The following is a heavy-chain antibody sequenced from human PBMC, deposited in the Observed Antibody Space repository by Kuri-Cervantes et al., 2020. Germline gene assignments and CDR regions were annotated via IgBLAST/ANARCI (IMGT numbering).Heavy chain of an antibody. Sequence: GESLKISCVASGFTFSTYATHWVRQAPGKGLEWVANIKQDGSEKYYVDSVKGRFTISGDNAKNSLYLQMNSLRAEDTALHYCAKDIYSSSSRYFDYWGQGTLVTVSS. D-gene: IGHD6-13*01. J-gene: IGHJ4*02. CDR2: IKQDGSEK. CDR3: AKDIYSSSSRYFDY. V-gene: IGHV3-7*03. CDR1: GFTFSTYA.